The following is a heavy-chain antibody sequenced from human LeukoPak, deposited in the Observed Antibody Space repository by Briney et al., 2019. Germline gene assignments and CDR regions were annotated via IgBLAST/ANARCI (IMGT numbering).Heavy chain of an antibody. CDR1: GFTFSDYS. CDR3: ARVDTAMVTDAFDI. J-gene: IGHJ3*02. D-gene: IGHD5-18*01. Sequence: PGGSLRPSCVASGFTFSDYSMDWVRQSPGKGLEWVASISSTTTYIFYADSVKGRFTISRDNAKNSLYLQMNSLRAEDTAVYYCARVDTAMVTDAFDIWGQGTMVAVSS. V-gene: IGHV3-21*01. CDR2: ISSTTTYI.